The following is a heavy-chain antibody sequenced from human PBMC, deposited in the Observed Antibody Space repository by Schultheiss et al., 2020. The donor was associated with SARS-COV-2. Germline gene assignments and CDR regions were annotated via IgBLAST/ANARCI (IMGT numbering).Heavy chain of an antibody. D-gene: IGHD6-6*01. J-gene: IGHJ3*02. CDR1: GFTFSSYS. CDR2: IYSGGST. Sequence: GESLKISCAASGFTFSSYSMNWVRQAPGKGLEWVSVIYSGGSTYYADSVKGRFTISRDNSKNTLYLQMNSLRAEDTAVYYCAKDIDQYSSSPGAFDIWGQGTMVTVSS. V-gene: IGHV3-66*01. CDR3: AKDIDQYSSSPGAFDI.